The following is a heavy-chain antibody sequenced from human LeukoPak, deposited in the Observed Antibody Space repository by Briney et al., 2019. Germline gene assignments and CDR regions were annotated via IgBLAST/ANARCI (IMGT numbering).Heavy chain of an antibody. CDR2: ISSDVSDK. V-gene: IGHV3-30*09. D-gene: IGHD2-15*01. CDR1: GFTFSTYP. Sequence: GGSLRLSCAASGFTFSTYPMHWVRHAPGKGLERVASISSDVSDKVFPDSVKGRFAISRDNSNNTLYLQMNSLRPEDTAVYFCARDRVAVYCSGGNCQSRYYYYDMDVWGQGTTVTVSS. CDR3: ARDRVAVYCSGGNCQSRYYYYDMDV. J-gene: IGHJ6*02.